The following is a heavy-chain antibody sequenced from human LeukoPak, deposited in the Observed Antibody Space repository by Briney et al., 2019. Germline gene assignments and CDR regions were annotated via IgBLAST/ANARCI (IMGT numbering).Heavy chain of an antibody. Sequence: GGSLRLSCAASGFMFSDYSMNWVRQAPGKGLEWISYISSSGSPIYYADSVKGRFTIARDNAKNSLFLQMNSLRAEDTAVYYCARGAEELLDGGADYWGQGTLVTVSS. D-gene: IGHD1-26*01. V-gene: IGHV3-48*01. CDR2: ISSSGSPI. J-gene: IGHJ4*02. CDR1: GFMFSDYS. CDR3: ARGAEELLDGGADY.